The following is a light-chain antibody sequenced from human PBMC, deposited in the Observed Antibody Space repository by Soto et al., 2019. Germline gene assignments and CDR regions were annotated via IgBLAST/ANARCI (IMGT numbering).Light chain of an antibody. J-gene: IGKJ1*01. CDR1: QTISSW. V-gene: IGKV1-5*03. CDR2: KAS. Sequence: DIQMTQSPSTPSGSVGDRVTITCRASQTISSWLAWYQQKPGKAPKLLIYKASTLKSGVPSRFSGSGSGTEFTLTISSLQADDFASYYCQQYHSYWTFGQGTKVDNK. CDR3: QQYHSYWT.